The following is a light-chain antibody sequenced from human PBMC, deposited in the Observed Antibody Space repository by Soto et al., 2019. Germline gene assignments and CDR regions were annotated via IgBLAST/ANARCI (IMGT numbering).Light chain of an antibody. J-gene: IGKJ5*01. V-gene: IGKV3-15*01. CDR2: GAS. CDR3: QQYNIWPLT. Sequence: EIVMTQSPTTLSVSPGERAILSCRASQSVSSNLAWYQQKPGQVPRVLIYGASTRATVIPARFSGSGSGTHFTLTIRSLQSEDFAVYYCQQYNIWPLTFGQGTRLEIK. CDR1: QSVSSN.